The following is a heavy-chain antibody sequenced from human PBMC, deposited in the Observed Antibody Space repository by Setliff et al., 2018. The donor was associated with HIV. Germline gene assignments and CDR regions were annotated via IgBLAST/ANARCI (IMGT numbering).Heavy chain of an antibody. J-gene: IGHJ6*02. Sequence: PGGSLRLSCSASGFSFSRYAMHWVRQAPGKGLEYVSAISSNGGGTFYADSVKGRVTTSRDNFKNTLYLQMSSLRAEDTAVYYCARDDPPREDSSSPVLFYSGMDVWGQGTPVTVS. CDR2: ISSNGGGT. D-gene: IGHD6-6*01. CDR3: ARDDPPREDSSSPVLFYSGMDV. CDR1: GFSFSRYA. V-gene: IGHV3-64*04.